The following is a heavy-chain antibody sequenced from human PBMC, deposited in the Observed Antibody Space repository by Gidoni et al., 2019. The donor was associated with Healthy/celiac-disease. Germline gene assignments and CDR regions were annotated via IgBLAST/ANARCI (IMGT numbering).Heavy chain of an antibody. D-gene: IGHD3-10*01. CDR3: ARSRSLLDP. V-gene: IGHV3-21*01. Sequence: EVQLVESGGGLVKPGGSRRLSCAASGFTFSSYSMNWVRQAPGKGLEWVSVISSSSSYIYDADSVKGRFTISRDNAKNSLYLQMNSLRAEDTAVYYCARSRSLLDPWGQGTLVTVSS. J-gene: IGHJ5*02. CDR1: GFTFSSYS. CDR2: ISSSSSYI.